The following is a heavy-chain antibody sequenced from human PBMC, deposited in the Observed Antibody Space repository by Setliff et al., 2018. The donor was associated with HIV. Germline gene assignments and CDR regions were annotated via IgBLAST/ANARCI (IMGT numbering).Heavy chain of an antibody. CDR2: IYYNGNT. CDR3: GRLSDTAMASFDS. J-gene: IGHJ4*02. CDR1: GGSINSYY. V-gene: IGHV4-59*01. Sequence: SETLSLTCTVSGGSINSYYWSWIRQPPGKGLEWIAYIYYNGNTNYNPSLKSRVTISVDTSKNQFSLKLTSVTAADTAVYYCGRLSDTAMASFDSWGQGTLVTVSS. D-gene: IGHD5-18*01.